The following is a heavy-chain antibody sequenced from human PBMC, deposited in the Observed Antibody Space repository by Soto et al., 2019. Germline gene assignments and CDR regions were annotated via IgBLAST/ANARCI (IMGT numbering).Heavy chain of an antibody. CDR2: INSDGSST. CDR1: GFTFSSYW. J-gene: IGHJ6*02. CDR3: ARGGDFWSGYYYGMDV. D-gene: IGHD3-3*01. Sequence: GGSLRLSCAASGFTFSSYWMHWVRQAPGKGLVWVSRINSDGSSTSYADSVKGRFTISRDNAKNTLYLQMNSLRAEDTAVYYCARGGDFWSGYYYGMDVWGQGTTVTVSS. V-gene: IGHV3-74*01.